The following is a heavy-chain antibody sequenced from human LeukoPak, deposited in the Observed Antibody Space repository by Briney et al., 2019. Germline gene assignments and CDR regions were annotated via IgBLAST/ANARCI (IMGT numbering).Heavy chain of an antibody. CDR2: IRSKANSYAT. Sequence: GGSLRLSCAASGFTFSDSGMHWVRQASGKGLEWVGRIRSKANSYATAYAASVKGRFTISRDDSKNTAYLQMNSLKTEDTAVYYCTRYGDFPFDYWGQGTLVTVSS. D-gene: IGHD2-21*01. CDR1: GFTFSDSG. J-gene: IGHJ4*02. CDR3: TRYGDFPFDY. V-gene: IGHV3-73*01.